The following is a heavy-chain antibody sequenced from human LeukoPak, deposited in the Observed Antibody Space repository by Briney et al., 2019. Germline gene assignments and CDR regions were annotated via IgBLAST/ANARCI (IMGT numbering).Heavy chain of an antibody. Sequence: SVKVSCKASGGTFSSYTISWVRQAPGQGLEWMGRIIPILGIANYAQKFQGRVTITADKSTSTAYMELSSLRSEDTAVYYCARGPHCSNTSCYRNWFDPWGQGTLVTVSS. CDR2: IIPILGIA. CDR3: ARGPHCSNTSCYRNWFDP. D-gene: IGHD2-2*01. CDR1: GGTFSSYT. V-gene: IGHV1-69*02. J-gene: IGHJ5*02.